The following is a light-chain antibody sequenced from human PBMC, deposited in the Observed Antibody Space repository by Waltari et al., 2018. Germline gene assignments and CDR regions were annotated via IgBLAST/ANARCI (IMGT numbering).Light chain of an antibody. V-gene: IGLV2-23*01. CDR2: EYT. J-gene: IGLJ3*02. CDR1: SSNFGAYKL. Sequence: QSALTQPASASGSLGQSVTISCTGTSSNFGAYKLVSWYQQHPGKAPKLMISEYTTRPLVVSNLFSGSKSGNPASLTISGLQAEDEADYHGFSYAGDSTWVFGGGTVLTVL. CDR3: FSYAGDSTWV.